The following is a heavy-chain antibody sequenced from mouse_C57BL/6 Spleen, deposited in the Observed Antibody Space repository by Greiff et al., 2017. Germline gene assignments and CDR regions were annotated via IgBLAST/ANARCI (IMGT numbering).Heavy chain of an antibody. D-gene: IGHD3-2*01. CDR3: ARRDSLYAMDY. CDR2: IYPGDGDT. V-gene: IGHV1-82*01. CDR1: GYAFSSSW. J-gene: IGHJ4*01. Sequence: QVQLKESGPELVKPGASVKISCKASGYAFSSSWMNWVKQRPGKGLEWIGRIYPGDGDTNYNGKFKGKATLTADQSSSTAYMQLSSLTSEDSAVXFCARRDSLYAMDYWGQGTSVTVSS.